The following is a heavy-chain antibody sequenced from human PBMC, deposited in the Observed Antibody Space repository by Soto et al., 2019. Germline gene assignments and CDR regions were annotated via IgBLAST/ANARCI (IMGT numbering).Heavy chain of an antibody. CDR3: ARDPGFYYFDY. CDR2: INAGNGNT. V-gene: IGHV1-3*01. D-gene: IGHD3-10*01. J-gene: IGHJ4*02. Sequence: ASVKVSCKASGYTLTSYAMHWVRQAPGQRLEWMGWINAGNGNTKYSQKFQGRVTITRDTSASTAYMELSSLRSEDTAVYYCARDPGFYYFDYWGQGTLVTVSS. CDR1: GYTLTSYA.